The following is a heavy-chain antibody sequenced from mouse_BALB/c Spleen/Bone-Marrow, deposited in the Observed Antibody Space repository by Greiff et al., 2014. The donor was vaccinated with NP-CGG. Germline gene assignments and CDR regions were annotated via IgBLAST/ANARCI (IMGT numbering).Heavy chain of an antibody. CDR1: GYTFTSYW. Sequence: QVQLKESGAELAKPGASVKMSCKASGYTFTSYWMHWVKQRPGRGLEWIGYINPSTGYTEYNQKFKDKATLTADKSSSTAYMQLSSLTSEDSAVYYCARDYRYDGFAYWGQGTLVTVSA. V-gene: IGHV1-7*01. CDR3: ARDYRYDGFAY. D-gene: IGHD2-14*01. J-gene: IGHJ3*01. CDR2: INPSTGYT.